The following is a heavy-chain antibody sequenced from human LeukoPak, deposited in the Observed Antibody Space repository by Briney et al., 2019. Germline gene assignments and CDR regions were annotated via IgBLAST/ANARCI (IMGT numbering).Heavy chain of an antibody. J-gene: IGHJ3*02. D-gene: IGHD2-15*01. V-gene: IGHV4-34*01. CDR1: GGSFSGYY. Sequence: SETLSPTCAIYGGSFSGYYWNWIRQSPGKGLEWIGEINHSGSTNYNPSLKSRVTISVDTSKNQFSLKLSSMTAADTAVYYCARFPCSGDSCYSGIRAFDIWGQGTMVTVSS. CDR2: INHSGST. CDR3: ARFPCSGDSCYSGIRAFDI.